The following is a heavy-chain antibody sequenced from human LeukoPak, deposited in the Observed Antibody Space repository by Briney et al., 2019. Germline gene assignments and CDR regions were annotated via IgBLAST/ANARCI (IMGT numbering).Heavy chain of an antibody. CDR2: INPSGGST. CDR1: GYTFTSYY. CDR3: ARDPNYGAGPSPWFDP. V-gene: IGHV1-46*01. D-gene: IGHD4-17*01. J-gene: IGHJ5*02. Sequence: ASGKVSCKASGYTFTSYYMHWVRQAPGHGLEWMGIINPSGGSTSYAHKFQGRGTMTRDTSTSTVYMELSSLGSEDTAVYYCARDPNYGAGPSPWFDPWGQGTLVTVSS.